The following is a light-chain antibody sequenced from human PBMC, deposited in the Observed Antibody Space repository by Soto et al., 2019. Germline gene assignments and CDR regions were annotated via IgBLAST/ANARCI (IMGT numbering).Light chain of an antibody. CDR3: SSYTSGSADV. Sequence: QSALTQPASVSGSPGQSITISCTGTSSDVGGYNYVSWYQQHPGKAPKLMIYDVSNRPSGVSNRFSGAESGNTASLTISGLQAEDEADYYCSSYTSGSADVFGTGTKVTVL. V-gene: IGLV2-14*01. CDR2: DVS. CDR1: SSDVGGYNY. J-gene: IGLJ1*01.